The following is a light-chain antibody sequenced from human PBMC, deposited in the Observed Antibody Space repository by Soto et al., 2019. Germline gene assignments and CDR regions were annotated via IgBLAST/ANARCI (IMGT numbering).Light chain of an antibody. J-gene: IGLJ2*01. V-gene: IGLV2-14*01. Sequence: QSALTQPASVSGSPGQSITISCTGTNSDVGGYNYVSWYQQHPGKAPKLMIYDVTNRPSGVSNRFSGSRSGNTASLTISGLQAEDEADYYCSSSTSSSTVVFGGGTKLTVL. CDR2: DVT. CDR1: NSDVGGYNY. CDR3: SSSTSSSTVV.